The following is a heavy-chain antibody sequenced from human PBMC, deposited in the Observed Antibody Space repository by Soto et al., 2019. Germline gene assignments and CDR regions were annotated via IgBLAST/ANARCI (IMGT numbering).Heavy chain of an antibody. CDR3: ARDSSASVTTVWYYYGMDV. CDR2: ISSSSSYI. Sequence: PGGSLRLSCAASGFTFSSYSMNWVRQAPGKGLEWVSSISSSSSYIYYADSVKGRFTISRDNAKNSLYLQMNSLRAEDTAVYYCARDSSASVTTVWYYYGMDVWGQGTTVTAP. V-gene: IGHV3-21*01. J-gene: IGHJ6*02. CDR1: GFTFSSYS. D-gene: IGHD4-17*01.